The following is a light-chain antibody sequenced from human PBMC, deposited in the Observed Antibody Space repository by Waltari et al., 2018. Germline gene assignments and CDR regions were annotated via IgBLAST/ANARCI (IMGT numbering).Light chain of an antibody. J-gene: IGLJ7*01. CDR1: RPNIGNTY. CDR3: GTWDSSLSGAV. Sequence: SVLTQPPSVSAAPGQRVTISCSGGRPNIGNTYVSWYRQFPGTAPKLLIYENTERPSGIPGRFSGSKSGTSATLDITGLQAGDEADYYCGTWDSSLSGAVFGGGTHLTVL. CDR2: ENT. V-gene: IGLV1-51*02.